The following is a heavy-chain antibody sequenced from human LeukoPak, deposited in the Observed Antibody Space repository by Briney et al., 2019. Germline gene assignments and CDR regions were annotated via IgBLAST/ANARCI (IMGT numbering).Heavy chain of an antibody. D-gene: IGHD6-13*01. CDR2: INPNNGDT. Sequence: GASVTVSCKASGYTFTGHYMHWVRQAPGQGLEGMGWINPNNGDTNYAQKFQGRVTMTRDTSISTAYMELSRLRSDDAAVYYCAVRWASSSFDYWGQGTLVTVSS. V-gene: IGHV1-2*02. CDR3: AVRWASSSFDY. J-gene: IGHJ4*02. CDR1: GYTFTGHY.